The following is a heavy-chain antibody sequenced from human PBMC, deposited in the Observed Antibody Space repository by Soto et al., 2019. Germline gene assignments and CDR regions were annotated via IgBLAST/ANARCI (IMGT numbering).Heavy chain of an antibody. J-gene: IGHJ6*02. V-gene: IGHV3-9*01. CDR2: ISWNSGSI. D-gene: IGHD3-3*01. Sequence: GGSLRLSCAASGFTFDDYAMHWVRQAPGKGLEWVSGISWNSGSIGYADSVKGRFTISRDNAKNSLYLQMNSLRAEDTALYYCAKALPLGTYDFWSGYDRYYYGMDVWGQGTTVTVSS. CDR1: GFTFDDYA. CDR3: AKALPLGTYDFWSGYDRYYYGMDV.